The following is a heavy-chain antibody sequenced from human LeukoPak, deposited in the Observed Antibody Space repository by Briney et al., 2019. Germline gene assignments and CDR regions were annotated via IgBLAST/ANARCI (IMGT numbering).Heavy chain of an antibody. J-gene: IGHJ4*02. Sequence: GASVTVSCKASGYTFTDYYMHWVRQGPGQGLEWMGWINPNSGINYAQKFQGRVTMTRDTSISTAYMELTRLTSDDTAVYYCARNRWMDYWGQGTLVTVS. CDR2: INPNSGI. CDR3: ARNRWMDY. D-gene: IGHD1-1*01. V-gene: IGHV1-2*02. CDR1: GYTFTDYY.